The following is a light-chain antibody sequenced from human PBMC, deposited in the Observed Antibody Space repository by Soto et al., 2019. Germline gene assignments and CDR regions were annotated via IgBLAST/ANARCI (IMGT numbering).Light chain of an antibody. V-gene: IGKV3-20*01. CDR1: QSVPNNY. CDR3: QQYGSSIT. Sequence: EIVLTQSPGTLSLSPGEGATLSCWASQSVPNNYLAWYQQKPGQAPRLLMSGASSRATGIPDRFTGSGSGTDFTLTISRLEPEDFAVYYCQQYGSSITFGQGTRLDIK. J-gene: IGKJ5*01. CDR2: GAS.